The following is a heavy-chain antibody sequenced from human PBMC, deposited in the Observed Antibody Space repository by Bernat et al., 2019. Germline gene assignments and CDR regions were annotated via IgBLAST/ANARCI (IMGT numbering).Heavy chain of an antibody. CDR3: GKGGGDRGWGAFDI. Sequence: EVQLLESGGAVVQPGGSLRLSCTSSGFSFSSSAMSWVRQAPGKGLEWVSTLSHGDGSTYYADSVKGRFIISRDNSRNTLYLQMNSLRAEDTAVYYCGKGGGDRGWGAFDIWGQGTMVSVSS. J-gene: IGHJ3*02. CDR1: GFSFSSSA. D-gene: IGHD1-26*01. V-gene: IGHV3-23*01. CDR2: LSHGDGST.